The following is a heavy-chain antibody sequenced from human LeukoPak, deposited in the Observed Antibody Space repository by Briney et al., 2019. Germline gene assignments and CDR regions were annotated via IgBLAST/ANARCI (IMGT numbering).Heavy chain of an antibody. V-gene: IGHV1-18*01. D-gene: IGHD6-19*01. Sequence: ASVKVSCKASGYTFTSYGISWVRQAPGQGLEWMGWISAYNGNTNYAQKLQGRVTMTTDTSTSTAYMELRSLRSDDTAVYYCARDLSRPTGYSSGRRRAFDIWGQGTMVTVSS. CDR1: GYTFTSYG. J-gene: IGHJ3*02. CDR3: ARDLSRPTGYSSGRRRAFDI. CDR2: ISAYNGNT.